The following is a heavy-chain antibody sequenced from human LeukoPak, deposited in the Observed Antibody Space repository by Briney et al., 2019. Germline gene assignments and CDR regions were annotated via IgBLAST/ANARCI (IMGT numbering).Heavy chain of an antibody. D-gene: IGHD6-13*01. CDR2: IYHSGST. Sequence: SETLSLTCTVSGGSISSGTYYWNWIRQPAEKGLEWIGSIYHSGSTYYNPSLKSRVTISVDTSKNQFSLKLSSVTAADTAVYYCCSWYIPQNWFDPWGQGTLVTVSS. J-gene: IGHJ5*02. CDR3: CSWYIPQNWFDP. V-gene: IGHV4-39*07. CDR1: GGSISSGTYY.